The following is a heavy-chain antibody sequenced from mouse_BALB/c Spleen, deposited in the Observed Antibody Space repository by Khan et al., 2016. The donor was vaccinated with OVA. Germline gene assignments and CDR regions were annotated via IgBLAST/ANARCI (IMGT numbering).Heavy chain of an antibody. CDR1: GYTFTTYW. V-gene: IGHV1-87*01. D-gene: IGHD2-14*01. Sequence: QVQLKESGAELARPGASVKLSCKASGYTFTTYWMQWVKQRPGQGLEWIGTIYPGDGDTRYAQKFKGKATLTAEKSSSTAYMQLSSLTSADSAVYYCASNRYDFFDYWGQGTTLTVSS. CDR3: ASNRYDFFDY. CDR2: IYPGDGDT. J-gene: IGHJ2*01.